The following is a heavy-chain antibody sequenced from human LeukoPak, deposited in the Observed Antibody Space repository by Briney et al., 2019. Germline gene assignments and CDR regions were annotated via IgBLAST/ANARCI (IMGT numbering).Heavy chain of an antibody. Sequence: GGSLRLSCAASGFTFSSYGMSWVRQAPGKGLEWVSAISGSGGSTYYADSVKGRFTIARDDSENTLFLQMNSLRAEDTAVYYCAKATGYLLWGQGTLVTVSS. J-gene: IGHJ4*02. D-gene: IGHD1-14*01. CDR2: ISGSGGST. CDR3: AKATGYLL. CDR1: GFTFSSYG. V-gene: IGHV3-23*01.